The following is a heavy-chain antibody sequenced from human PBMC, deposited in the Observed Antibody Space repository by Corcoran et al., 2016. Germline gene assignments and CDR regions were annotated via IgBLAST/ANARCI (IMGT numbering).Heavy chain of an antibody. D-gene: IGHD3-16*02. J-gene: IGHJ4*02. V-gene: IGHV4-34*01. Sequence: QVQLQQWGAGLLKPSETLSLTCAVYGGSFSGYYWSWIRQPPGKGLEWIGEINHSGSTNYNPSLKSRVTISVDTSKNQFSLKLSSVTAADTAVYYCARGLKYVWGSYRPLYYFDYWGQGTLVTVSS. CDR3: ARGLKYVWGSYRPLYYFDY. CDR2: INHSGST. CDR1: GGSFSGYY.